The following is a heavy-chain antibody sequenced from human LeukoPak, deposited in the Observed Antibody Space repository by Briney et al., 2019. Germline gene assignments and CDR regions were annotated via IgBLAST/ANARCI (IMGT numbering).Heavy chain of an antibody. J-gene: IGHJ6*03. CDR3: ARVSGYYYYYMDV. CDR2: INPNSGGT. V-gene: IGHV1-2*02. Sequence: ASVKVSCKASGGTFSSYAISWVRQAPGQGLEWMGWINPNSGGTNYAQKFQGRVTMTRDTSISTAYMELSRLRSDDTAVYYCARVSGYYYYYMDVWGKGTTVTISS. D-gene: IGHD1-14*01. CDR1: GGTFSSYA.